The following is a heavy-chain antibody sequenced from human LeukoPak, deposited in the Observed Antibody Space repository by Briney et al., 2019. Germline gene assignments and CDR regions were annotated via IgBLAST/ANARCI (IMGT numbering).Heavy chain of an antibody. J-gene: IGHJ3*02. D-gene: IGHD1-26*01. CDR3: ARDGWELLLGSFDI. Sequence: NTSETLSLTCTVSGGSISSYYWRWIRQPPGKGLEWIGYIYYSGSTNYNPSLKSRVTISVDTSKNQFSLKLSSVTAADTAVYYCARDGWELLLGSFDIWGQGTMVTVSS. CDR2: IYYSGST. CDR1: GGSISSYY. V-gene: IGHV4-59*01.